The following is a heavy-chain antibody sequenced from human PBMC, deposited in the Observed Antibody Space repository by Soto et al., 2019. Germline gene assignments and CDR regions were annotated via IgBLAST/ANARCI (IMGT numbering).Heavy chain of an antibody. V-gene: IGHV4-39*01. CDR1: GVSLNSGHYY. CDR2: VYYDEST. J-gene: IGHJ4*02. CDR3: GKVLIGATRHADVDS. D-gene: IGHD2-15*01. Sequence: QVQLQESGPGLLEPLETLSLTCSVSGVSLNSGHYYWVWVRQSPGKGLAWIASVYYDESTYYNPSLKRRVTIPIAKPRNQFSLTLKSVTAAATVVYYCGKVLIGATRHADVDSWGQGARVTVSS.